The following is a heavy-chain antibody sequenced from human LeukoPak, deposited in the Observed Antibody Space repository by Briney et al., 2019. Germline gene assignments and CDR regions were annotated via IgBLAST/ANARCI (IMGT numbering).Heavy chain of an antibody. CDR3: ARPSVGFDP. Sequence: GGSLRLSCAASGFTFSSYGMHWVRQAPGKGLEWVAVISYDGSNKYYADSVKGRFTISRDNAKNTLYLQMNSLRAEDTAMYYCARPSVGFDPWGQGTLVTVSS. V-gene: IGHV3-30*03. CDR1: GFTFSSYG. CDR2: ISYDGSNK. J-gene: IGHJ5*02.